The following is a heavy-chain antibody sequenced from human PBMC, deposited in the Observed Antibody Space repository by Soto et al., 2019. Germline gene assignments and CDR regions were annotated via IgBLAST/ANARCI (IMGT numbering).Heavy chain of an antibody. D-gene: IGHD3-22*01. J-gene: IGHJ4*02. V-gene: IGHV3-23*01. CDR2: ISGSGGST. CDR3: AKIGEDYYDSSGPLDY. Sequence: GGSLRLSCAASGFTFISYAMSWVRQAPGKGLEWVSAISGSGGSTYYADSVKGRFTISRDNSKNTLYLQMNSLRAEDTAVYYCAKIGEDYYDSSGPLDYWGQGTLVTVSS. CDR1: GFTFISYA.